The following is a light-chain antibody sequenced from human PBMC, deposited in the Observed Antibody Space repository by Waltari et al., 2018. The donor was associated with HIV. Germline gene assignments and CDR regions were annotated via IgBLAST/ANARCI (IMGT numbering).Light chain of an antibody. CDR3: SSYTTSSTWV. Sequence: HSALTPPPSVSGSLGQSLTTPCTGTSSDIGAYNRLSWYQQSPGTAPQLRSYEVTHRPSGVPVRFSGSKSGNTASLTISGLQADDEADYYCSSYTTSSTWVFGGGTKLTVL. V-gene: IGLV2-18*02. J-gene: IGLJ3*02. CDR2: EVT. CDR1: SSDIGAYNR.